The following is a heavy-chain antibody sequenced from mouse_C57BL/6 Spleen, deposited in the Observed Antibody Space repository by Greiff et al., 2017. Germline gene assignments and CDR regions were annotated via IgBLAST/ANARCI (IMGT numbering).Heavy chain of an antibody. CDR1: GYTFTSYW. D-gene: IGHD1-1*01. V-gene: IGHV1-53*01. J-gene: IGHJ4*01. Sequence: QVQLQQPGTELVKPGASVKLSCKASGYTFTSYWMHWVKQRPGQGLEWIGNINPSNGGTNYNEKFKSKATLTVDKSSSTADMQLSSLTSEDSAVYYCARSTVVDYAMDYWGQGTSVTVSS. CDR3: ARSTVVDYAMDY. CDR2: INPSNGGT.